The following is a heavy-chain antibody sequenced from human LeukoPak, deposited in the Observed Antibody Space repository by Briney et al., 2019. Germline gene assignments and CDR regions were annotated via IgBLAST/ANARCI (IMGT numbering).Heavy chain of an antibody. CDR1: GGSFSGYY. CDR3: ARRGRYCSSTSCYGGHYYYYMDV. V-gene: IGHV4-34*01. CDR2: INHSGST. D-gene: IGHD2-2*01. Sequence: RTSETLSLTCAVYGGSFSGYYWSWIRQPPGKGLEWIGEINHSGSTNYNPSLKSRVTISVDTSKNQFSLKLSSVTAADTAVYYCARRGRYCSSTSCYGGHYYYYMDVWGKGTTVTVSS. J-gene: IGHJ6*03.